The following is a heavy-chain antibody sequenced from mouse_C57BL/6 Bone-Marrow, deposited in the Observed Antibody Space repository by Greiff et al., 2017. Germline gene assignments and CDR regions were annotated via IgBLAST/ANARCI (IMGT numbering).Heavy chain of an antibody. CDR3: AREGNYYYAAWFAY. D-gene: IGHD1-1*01. CDR2: IDPSDSYT. V-gene: IGHV1-59*01. J-gene: IGHJ3*01. CDR1: GYTFTSYW. Sequence: VQLQQPGAELVRPGTSVKLSCKASGYTFTSYWMHWVKQRPGQGLEWIGVIDPSDSYTNYNQKFKGKATLPVDTSSSTAYMQLSSLTSEDSAVYYCAREGNYYYAAWFAYWGQGTLVTVSA.